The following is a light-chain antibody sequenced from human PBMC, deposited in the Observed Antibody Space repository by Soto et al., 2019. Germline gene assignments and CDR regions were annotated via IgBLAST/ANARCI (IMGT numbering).Light chain of an antibody. CDR3: NSYTSKSTGV. J-gene: IGLJ1*01. CDR2: EVS. V-gene: IGLV2-14*01. Sequence: QSALTRHASVSGSPGQSITISCTGTSSDVGGYNYVSWYQQHPGKAPKLIIYEVSNRPSGVSNRFSGSKSGNTASLTISGLQAEDDADYYCNSYTSKSTGVFGTGTKLTVL. CDR1: SSDVGGYNY.